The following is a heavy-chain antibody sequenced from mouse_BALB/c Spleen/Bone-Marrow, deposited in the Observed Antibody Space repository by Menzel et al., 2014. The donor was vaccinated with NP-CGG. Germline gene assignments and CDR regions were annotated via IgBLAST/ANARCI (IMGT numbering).Heavy chain of an antibody. CDR1: GFSLTGYG. J-gene: IGHJ4*01. Sequence: VQGVESGPGLVAPSQSLYITCTVSGFSLTGYGVSWVRQPPGKGLEWLGMIWGDGSTDYNSALKSRLSISKDNSKSQVFLKMNSLQTDDTARYYCARDSFLITRALDYWGQGTSVTVSS. CDR2: IWGDGST. CDR3: ARDSFLITRALDY. V-gene: IGHV2-6-7*01. D-gene: IGHD2-4*01.